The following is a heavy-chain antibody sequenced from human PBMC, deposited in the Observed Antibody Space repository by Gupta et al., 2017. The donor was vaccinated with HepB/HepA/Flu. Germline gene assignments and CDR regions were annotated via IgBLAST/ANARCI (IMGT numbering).Heavy chain of an antibody. J-gene: IGHJ3*02. CDR2: ISWNSGSR. V-gene: IGHV3-9*01. CDR3: AKDFQLERPGRGALEI. Sequence: VQLVESGWGLVQPGRSLRLSCAASGFTFEDYAMHWVRQAPGKGLEWVSGISWNSGSRGYAESVKGRFTISRDNAKNSLYLQMNRLRAEDTALYDGAKDFQLERPGRGALEIWGQGTRGTVA. D-gene: IGHD1-1*01. CDR1: GFTFEDYA.